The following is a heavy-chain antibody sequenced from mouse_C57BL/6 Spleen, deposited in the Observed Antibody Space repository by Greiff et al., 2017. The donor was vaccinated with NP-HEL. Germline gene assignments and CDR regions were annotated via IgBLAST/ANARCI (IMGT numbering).Heavy chain of an antibody. Sequence: VQLQQSGAELVRPGASVTLSCKASGYTFTDYEMHWVKQTPVHGLEWIGAIDPETGGTAYNQKFKGKAILTADKSSSTAYMELRSLTSEDSAVYYCTRENWERGFDYWGQGTTLTVSS. V-gene: IGHV1-15*01. CDR3: TRENWERGFDY. CDR2: IDPETGGT. J-gene: IGHJ2*01. CDR1: GYTFTDYE. D-gene: IGHD4-1*01.